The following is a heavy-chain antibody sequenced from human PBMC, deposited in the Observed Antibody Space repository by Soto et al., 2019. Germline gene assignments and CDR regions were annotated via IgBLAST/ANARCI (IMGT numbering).Heavy chain of an antibody. D-gene: IGHD3-3*01. CDR1: GGSISSYY. J-gene: IGHJ3*02. CDR3: ARDSYYDFWSGARHDAFDI. V-gene: IGHV4-59*01. CDR2: IYYSGST. Sequence: PSETLSLTCTVSGGSISSYYWSWIRQPPGKGLEWIGYIYYSGSTNYNPSLKSRVTISVDTSKNQFSLKLSSVTAADTAVYYCARDSYYDFWSGARHDAFDIWGQGTMVTVSS.